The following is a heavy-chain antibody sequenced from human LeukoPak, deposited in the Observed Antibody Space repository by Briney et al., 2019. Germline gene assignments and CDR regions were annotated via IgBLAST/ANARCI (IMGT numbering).Heavy chain of an antibody. Sequence: GGSLRLSCAASGFTFSGSAIHWVRQSSGKGLEWVGQIDKKDKGYATATAYAASVKGRFTISRDDSINTAYLQMKSLKTEDTALCYCTRDSGTYNWFDPWGQGTLVNVFS. J-gene: IGHJ5*02. CDR3: TRDSGTYNWFDP. CDR2: IDKKDKGYATAT. D-gene: IGHD1-26*01. V-gene: IGHV3-73*01. CDR1: GFTFSGSA.